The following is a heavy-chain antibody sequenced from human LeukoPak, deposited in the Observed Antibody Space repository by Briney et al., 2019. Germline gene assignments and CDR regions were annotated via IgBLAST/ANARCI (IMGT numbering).Heavy chain of an antibody. V-gene: IGHV4-4*07. CDR3: VRHGYTASHFFLDY. CDR2: IYTTGMT. Sequence: SETLSLTCTVSTASINSDYWGWVRQPAGRGLEWIGRIYTTGMTQYDPSLQSRVTMSVDTSQKQFSLNLRSVTAADTAIYFCVRHGYTASHFFLDYWSQGALVTVSS. CDR1: TASINSDY. J-gene: IGHJ4*02. D-gene: IGHD5-18*01.